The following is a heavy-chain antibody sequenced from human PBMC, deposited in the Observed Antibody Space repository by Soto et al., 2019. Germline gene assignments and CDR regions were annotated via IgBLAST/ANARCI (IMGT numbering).Heavy chain of an antibody. CDR1: GFTFSSYA. V-gene: IGHV3-23*01. D-gene: IGHD3-3*01. J-gene: IGHJ4*02. CDR2: ISGSGGST. Sequence: GGSLRLSCAASGFTFSSYAMSWVRQAPGKGLEWVSAISGSGGSTYYADSVKGRFTISRDNSKNTLYLQMNSLRAEDTAVYYYAKDSSYDFWSGYFSGDYWGQGTLVTVSS. CDR3: AKDSSYDFWSGYFSGDY.